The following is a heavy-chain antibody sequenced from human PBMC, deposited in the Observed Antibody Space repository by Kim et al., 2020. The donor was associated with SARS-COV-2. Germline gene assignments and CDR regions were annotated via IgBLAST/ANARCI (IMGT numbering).Heavy chain of an antibody. CDR3: ARGAVSSAGGDF. CDR2: T. Sequence: TDGNSSLKSRVTISLDTSKNQFALRLASVTAADTAVYYCARGAVSSAGGDFWGQGTLVTVSA. V-gene: IGHV4-31*02. J-gene: IGHJ4*02. D-gene: IGHD3-16*01.